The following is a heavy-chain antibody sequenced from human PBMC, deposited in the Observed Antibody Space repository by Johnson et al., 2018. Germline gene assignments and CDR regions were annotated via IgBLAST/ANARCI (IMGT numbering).Heavy chain of an antibody. CDR3: AKDPSSSYYYYYGMDV. V-gene: IGHV3-9*01. D-gene: IGHD6-6*01. J-gene: IGHJ6*02. Sequence: VQSGRSLRLSCAASGFTFDDYAMHWVRQAPGKGLEWVSGISWNSGSIGYADSVKGRFTISRDNAKKSLYLQMNSLRAEDTALYYCAKDPSSSYYYYYGMDVWGQGTTVTVSS. CDR2: ISWNSGSI. CDR1: GFTFDDYA.